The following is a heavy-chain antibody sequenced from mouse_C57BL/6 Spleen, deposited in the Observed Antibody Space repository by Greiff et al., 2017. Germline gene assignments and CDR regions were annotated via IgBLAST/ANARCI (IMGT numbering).Heavy chain of an antibody. CDR3: ARGYGKGIPYYFDY. Sequence: QVQLQQSGAELVKPGASVKISCKASGYAFSSYWMNWVKQRPGKGLEWIGQIYPGDGDTNYNGKFKGKATLTADKSSSTAYMQLSSLTSEDSAVYFCARGYGKGIPYYFDYWGQGTTLTVSS. J-gene: IGHJ2*01. CDR1: GYAFSSYW. D-gene: IGHD1-1*01. V-gene: IGHV1-80*01. CDR2: IYPGDGDT.